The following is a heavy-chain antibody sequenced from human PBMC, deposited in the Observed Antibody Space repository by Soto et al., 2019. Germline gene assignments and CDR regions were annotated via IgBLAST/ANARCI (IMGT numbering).Heavy chain of an antibody. D-gene: IGHD2-8*02. CDR1: GYSFNIYC. CDR2: IYPADSDT. V-gene: IGHV5-51*01. J-gene: IGHJ6*02. CDR3: ARQFHDHTGGGIYYYGLDV. Sequence: GESLKISCEASGYSFNIYCIAWVRQMPWKGLEWMGMIYPADSDTRYSPSFQGQVTISVDTYINTACLQWSSLKASDTDMYYCARQFHDHTGGGIYYYGLDVWGLRTTGAVSS.